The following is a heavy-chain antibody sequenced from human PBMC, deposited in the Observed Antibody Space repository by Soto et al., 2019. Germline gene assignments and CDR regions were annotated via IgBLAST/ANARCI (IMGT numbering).Heavy chain of an antibody. D-gene: IGHD6-13*01. CDR3: ARDGGIAAAGNHYYYYGMDV. J-gene: IGHJ6*02. CDR1: GFTFSSYD. V-gene: IGHV3-13*01. Sequence: VQLVESGGGLVQPGGSLRLSCAASGFTFSSYDMHWVRQATGKGLEWVSAIGTAGDTYYPGSVKGRFTISRENAKNSLYLQMNRLRAGDTAVYYCARDGGIAAAGNHYYYYGMDVWGQGTTVTVSS. CDR2: IGTAGDT.